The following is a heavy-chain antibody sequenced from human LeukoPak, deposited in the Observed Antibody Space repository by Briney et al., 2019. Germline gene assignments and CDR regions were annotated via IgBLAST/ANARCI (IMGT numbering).Heavy chain of an antibody. D-gene: IGHD2-2*01. V-gene: IGHV4-30-2*01. CDR3: ARTEYRLLIPTYYYMDV. J-gene: IGHJ6*03. CDR2: IYHSGST. Sequence: PSETLSLTCTVSGSSISSGGYYWSWIRQPPGKGLEWIGYIYHSGSTYYNPSLKSRVTISVDRSKNQFSLKLSSVTAADTAVYYCARTEYRLLIPTYYYMDVWGQGTLVTVSS. CDR1: GSSISSGGYY.